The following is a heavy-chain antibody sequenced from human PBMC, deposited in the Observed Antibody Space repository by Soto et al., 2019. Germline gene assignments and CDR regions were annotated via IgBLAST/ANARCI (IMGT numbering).Heavy chain of an antibody. V-gene: IGHV6-1*01. CDR1: GDSVSSNSAA. D-gene: IGHD3-10*01. Sequence: SQTLSLTCAISGDSVSSNSAAWNWIRQSPSRGLEWLGRTYYRSKWYNDYAVSVKSRITINPDTSKNQFSLQLNSVTPEDTAVYYCAREGWFGELLSFDYYGMDVWGQGTTVTVYS. CDR3: AREGWFGELLSFDYYGMDV. CDR2: TYYRSKWYN. J-gene: IGHJ6*02.